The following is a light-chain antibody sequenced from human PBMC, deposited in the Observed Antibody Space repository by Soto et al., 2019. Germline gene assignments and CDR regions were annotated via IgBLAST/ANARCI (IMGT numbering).Light chain of an antibody. J-gene: IGLJ2*01. Sequence: SYELTQPPSVSVSPGQTASITCSGDKLAHKYVCWYQQKPGQSPVLVIYQDSKRPSGIPERFSGSSSGNTVTLTISGTQAMDEADYYCQAWDSSTIIFGGGTKLTVL. CDR1: KLAHKY. V-gene: IGLV3-1*01. CDR2: QDS. CDR3: QAWDSSTII.